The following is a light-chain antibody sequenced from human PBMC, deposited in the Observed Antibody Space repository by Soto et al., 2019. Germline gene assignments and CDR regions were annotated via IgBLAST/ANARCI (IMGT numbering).Light chain of an antibody. J-gene: IGLJ2*01. V-gene: IGLV4-69*01. CDR2: LNSDGSH. CDR1: SGHSSYA. Sequence: QPVLTQSPSASASLGASVKLTCTLSSGHSSYAIAWHQQQPEKGPRYLMKLNSDGSHSKGDGIPDRFSGSSSGAERYLTISSLQSEDEADYYCQTWGSGIHVLFGGGIKLTVL. CDR3: QTWGSGIHVL.